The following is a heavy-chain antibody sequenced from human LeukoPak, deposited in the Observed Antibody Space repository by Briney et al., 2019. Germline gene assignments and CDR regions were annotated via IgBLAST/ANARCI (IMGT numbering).Heavy chain of an antibody. V-gene: IGHV3-20*04. CDR3: ARKGITMVRGVIVDYYYYYMDV. CDR1: GFTFDDYG. J-gene: IGHJ6*03. Sequence: GGSLRLSCAASGFTFDDYGMSWVRQAPGKGLEWVSGNNWNGGSTGYADSVKGRFTISRDNAKNSLYLQMNSLRAEDTALYYCARKGITMVRGVIVDYYYYYMDVWGKGTTVTVSS. D-gene: IGHD3-10*01. CDR2: NNWNGGST.